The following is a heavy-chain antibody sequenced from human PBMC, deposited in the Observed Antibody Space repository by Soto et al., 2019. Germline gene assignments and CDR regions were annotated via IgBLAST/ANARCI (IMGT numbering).Heavy chain of an antibody. CDR3: ANVRLTDDHRYPPHL. V-gene: IGHV3-23*01. J-gene: IGHJ3*01. CDR1: GFTFNNYA. Sequence: EVQLLESGGGLVQPGGSLRLACAASGFTFNNYAMNWVRQAPGRGLEWVSIISPKGDSTYYADSVKGRFTIARDNYQNTVLLQMNSRTDEDTAIYFGANVRLTDDHRYPPHLWGQGTLVTVSS. D-gene: IGHD1-1*01. CDR2: ISPKGDST.